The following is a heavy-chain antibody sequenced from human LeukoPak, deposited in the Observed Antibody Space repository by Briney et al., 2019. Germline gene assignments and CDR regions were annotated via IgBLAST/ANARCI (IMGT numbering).Heavy chain of an antibody. CDR2: MYTGGST. Sequence: SETLSLTCTVSGGSISSYYWSWIRQPAGKGLEWIGRMYTGGSTNYNPSLKSRVTMSVDTSKNQFSLKLSSVTAADTAVYYCAIGYSYGFNYWGQGTLVTVSS. CDR1: GGSISSYY. V-gene: IGHV4-4*07. D-gene: IGHD5-18*01. CDR3: AIGYSYGFNY. J-gene: IGHJ4*02.